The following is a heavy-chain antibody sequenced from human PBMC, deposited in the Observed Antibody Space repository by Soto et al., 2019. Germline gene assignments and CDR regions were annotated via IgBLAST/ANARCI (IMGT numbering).Heavy chain of an antibody. V-gene: IGHV1-46*03. CDR2: INPSGGST. CDR1: GYTFTGYY. CDR3: ARGSGRRFLEWLSLMDV. Sequence: ASVKVSCKASGYTFTGYYMHWVRQAPGQGLEWMGIINPSGGSTSYAQKFQGRVTMTRDTSTSTVYMELSSLRSEDTAVYYCARGSGRRFLEWLSLMDVWGKGTTVTVSS. J-gene: IGHJ6*04. D-gene: IGHD3-3*01.